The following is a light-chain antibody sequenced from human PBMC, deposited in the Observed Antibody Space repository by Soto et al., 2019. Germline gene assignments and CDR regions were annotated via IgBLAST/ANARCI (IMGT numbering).Light chain of an antibody. V-gene: IGLV2-23*01. CDR3: CSYAGSSYV. J-gene: IGLJ1*01. Sequence: QSVLAQPSSVSGSPGQSITISCTGASTDVGGYNLVSWYQQHPGEAPKLMIYEGSKRPSGVSNRFSGSKSGNTASLTISGLQAEDEADYYCCSYAGSSYVFGTGTKVTVL. CDR1: STDVGGYNL. CDR2: EGS.